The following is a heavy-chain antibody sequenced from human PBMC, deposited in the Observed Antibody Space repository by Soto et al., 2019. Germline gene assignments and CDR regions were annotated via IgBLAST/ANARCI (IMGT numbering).Heavy chain of an antibody. CDR3: ATSNWFDP. J-gene: IGHJ5*02. CDR1: GGSISSSSYY. Sequence: PSETLSLTCTVSGGSISSSSYYWGWIRQPPGKGLEWIGYIYYSGSTYYNPSLKSLVTISVDTSKNQFSLKLNSVTAADTAVYYCATSNWFDPWGQGTLVTVSS. CDR2: IYYSGST. V-gene: IGHV4-39*01.